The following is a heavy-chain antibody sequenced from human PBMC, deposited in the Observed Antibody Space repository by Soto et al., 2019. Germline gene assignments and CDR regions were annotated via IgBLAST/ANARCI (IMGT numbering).Heavy chain of an antibody. V-gene: IGHV3-23*01. CDR1: GGSFSRYA. CDR2: ISGSGGST. D-gene: IGHD3-9*01. CDR3: ANLNDILTGYALYYYYGMDV. J-gene: IGHJ6*02. Sequence: SCQSYGGSFSRYAMSWVRQAPVKVLEWVSAISGSGGSTYYADSVKGRFTIYRDNYKNTLYLQMNRLRAEDTAVYYCANLNDILTGYALYYYYGMDVWGQGNTVTVSS.